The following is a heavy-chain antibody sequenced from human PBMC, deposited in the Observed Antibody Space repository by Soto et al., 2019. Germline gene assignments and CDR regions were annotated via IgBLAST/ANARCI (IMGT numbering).Heavy chain of an antibody. CDR1: GFAFSSYW. V-gene: IGHV3-74*01. J-gene: IGHJ6*02. CDR2: INSDGSST. Sequence: GGSLRLSCAASGFAFSSYWMHWVRQAPGKGLVWVSRINSDGSSTSYADSVKGRFTISRDNAKNTLYLQMNSLRAEDTAVYYCAKSYYDFWSWDYYYGMDVWGQGTTVTVS. CDR3: AKSYYDFWSWDYYYGMDV. D-gene: IGHD3-3*01.